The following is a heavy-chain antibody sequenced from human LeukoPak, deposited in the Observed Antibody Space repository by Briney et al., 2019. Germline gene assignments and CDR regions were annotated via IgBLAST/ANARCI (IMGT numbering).Heavy chain of an antibody. Sequence: PGGSLRLSCAASGFTFSGSAMHWGRQASGKGLEWVGRIRSKANSYTTAYAASVKGRFTISRDDSKNTAYLQMNSLKTEDTAVYYCTRHDYDYVWGSYRNPARFDYWGQGTLVTVSS. CDR2: IRSKANSYTT. CDR1: GFTFSGSA. D-gene: IGHD3-16*02. J-gene: IGHJ4*02. CDR3: TRHDYDYVWGSYRNPARFDY. V-gene: IGHV3-73*01.